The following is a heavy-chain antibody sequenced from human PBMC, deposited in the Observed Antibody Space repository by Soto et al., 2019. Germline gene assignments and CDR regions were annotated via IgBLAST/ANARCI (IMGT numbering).Heavy chain of an antibody. V-gene: IGHV3-64*01. CDR1: GFTFSSYA. CDR2: ISSNGGST. Sequence: GGSPRLSCAASGFTFSSYAMHWFRQAPGKGLEYVSAISSNGGSTYYANSVKGRFTISRDNSKNTLYLQMGSLRAEDMAVYYCARVAFYDFCNGHYKY. CDR3: ARVAFYDFCNGHYKY. J-gene: IGHJ1*01. D-gene: IGHD3-3*01.